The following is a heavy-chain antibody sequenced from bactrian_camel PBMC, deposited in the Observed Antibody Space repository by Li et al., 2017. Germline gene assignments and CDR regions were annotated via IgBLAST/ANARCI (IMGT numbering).Heavy chain of an antibody. J-gene: IGHJ4*01. CDR3: AALRGPSGGYYDTLLQAREYNN. CDR2: IDMIDSA. CDR1: TYDSSSAC. Sequence: VQLVESGGGSVQAGGSLRLSCVVQSTYDSSSACMGWFRQAPGKEREGVAGIDMIDSATYAESVKGRVTISLDNAKNTLYLQMNSLKPEDTAMYYCAALRGPSGGYYDTLLQAREYNNWGQGTQVTVS. V-gene: IGHV3S42*01. D-gene: IGHD2*01.